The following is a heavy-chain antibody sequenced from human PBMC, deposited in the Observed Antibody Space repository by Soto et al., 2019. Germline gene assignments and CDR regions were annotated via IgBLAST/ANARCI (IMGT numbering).Heavy chain of an antibody. CDR3: AKVGTMIVVVPSPDY. J-gene: IGHJ4*02. V-gene: IGHV3-23*01. CDR2: ISGSGGST. Sequence: PXGSLRLSCATSGFTFSSYSMNWVRQAPGMGLEWVSAISGSGGSTYYADSVKGRFTISRDNSKNTLYLQMNSLRAEDTAVYYCAKVGTMIVVVPSPDYWGQGTLVTVSS. CDR1: GFTFSSYS. D-gene: IGHD3-22*01.